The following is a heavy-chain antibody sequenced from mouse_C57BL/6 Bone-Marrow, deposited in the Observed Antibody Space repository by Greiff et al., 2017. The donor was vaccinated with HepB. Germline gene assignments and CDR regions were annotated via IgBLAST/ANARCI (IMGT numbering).Heavy chain of an antibody. Sequence: QVQLQQSGPELVKPGASVKISCKASGYSFSSSWMNWVKQRPGKGLEWIGRVYPGDGDTNYNGKFKGKATLTADKSSSTAYMQFSSLTSEDSAVYCCARSLLRPLAYWGQGTLVTVSA. CDR1: GYSFSSSW. J-gene: IGHJ3*01. V-gene: IGHV1-82*01. D-gene: IGHD1-1*01. CDR2: VYPGDGDT. CDR3: ARSLLRPLAY.